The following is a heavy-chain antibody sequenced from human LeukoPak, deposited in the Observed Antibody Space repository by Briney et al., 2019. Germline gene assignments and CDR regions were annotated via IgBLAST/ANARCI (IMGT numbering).Heavy chain of an antibody. CDR1: GGSISSGSYY. CDR3: ARSGPAATDYFDY. J-gene: IGHJ4*02. Sequence: SQTLSLTCTVSGGSISSGSYYWSWIRQPAGKGLEWIGRIYTSGSTNYNPSLKSRVTISVDTSKNQFSLKLSSVTAADTAVYYCARSGPAATDYFDYWGQGTLVTVSS. CDR2: IYTSGST. D-gene: IGHD2-2*01. V-gene: IGHV4-61*02.